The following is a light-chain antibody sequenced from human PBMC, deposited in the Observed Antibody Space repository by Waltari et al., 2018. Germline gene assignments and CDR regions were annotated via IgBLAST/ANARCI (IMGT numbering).Light chain of an antibody. J-gene: IGKJ1*01. CDR2: HAS. CDR1: PSIGFN. Sequence: ETVVTQSPATLSVSPGERATLSCRTSPSIGFNLAWYQQKPGQAPRPLIYHASTRATGIPARFSGSGSETEFTLTISGLQSEDFAVYYCQQYNRWPPGTFGQGTKVEI. V-gene: IGKV3-15*01. CDR3: QQYNRWPPGT.